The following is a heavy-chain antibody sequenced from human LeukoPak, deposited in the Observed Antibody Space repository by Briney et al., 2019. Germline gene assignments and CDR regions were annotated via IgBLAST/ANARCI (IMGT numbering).Heavy chain of an antibody. CDR3: AREDRTKLFTYYYDSSGYSYYSDY. CDR1: GGSISSSSYY. V-gene: IGHV4-39*07. D-gene: IGHD3-22*01. J-gene: IGHJ4*02. CDR2: IYYSGST. Sequence: SETLSLTRTVSGGSISSSSYYWGWIRQPPGKGLEWIGSIYYSGSTYYNPSLKSRVTISVDTSKNQFSLKLSSVTAADTAVYYCAREDRTKLFTYYYDSSGYSYYSDYWGQGTLVTVSS.